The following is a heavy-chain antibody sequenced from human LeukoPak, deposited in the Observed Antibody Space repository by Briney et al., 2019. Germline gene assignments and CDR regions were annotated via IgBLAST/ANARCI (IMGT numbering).Heavy chain of an antibody. Sequence: SETVSLTCTVSNGSMTSDSYYWAWVRQPPGKGLEWIGTIFYSGKTYYSASLKSRVTVSLDTSKKNFSLRLSSVTAADTAVYYCARLWIVATWFDAWGQRALVTVSS. CDR2: IFYSGKT. CDR3: ARLWIVATWFDA. V-gene: IGHV4-39*02. D-gene: IGHD2-2*03. CDR1: NGSMTSDSYY. J-gene: IGHJ5*02.